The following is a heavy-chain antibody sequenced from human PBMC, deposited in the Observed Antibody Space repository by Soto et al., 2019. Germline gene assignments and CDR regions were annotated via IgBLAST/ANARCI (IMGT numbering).Heavy chain of an antibody. CDR2: INHSGST. D-gene: IGHD1-20*01. CDR3: ARDAANWNDEYYFDY. J-gene: IGHJ4*02. V-gene: IGHV4-34*01. CDR1: GGSFSGYY. Sequence: EPLFLTGAGYGGSFSGYYWSWLSQPPGKGLEWIGEINHSGSTNYNPSLKSRVTISVDTSKNQFSLKLSSVTAADTAVYYCARDAANWNDEYYFDYWGQGTLVTVSS.